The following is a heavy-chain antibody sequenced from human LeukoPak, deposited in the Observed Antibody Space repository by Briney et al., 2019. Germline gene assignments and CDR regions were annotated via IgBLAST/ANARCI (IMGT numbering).Heavy chain of an antibody. D-gene: IGHD6-13*01. CDR1: GYSFTSFW. CDR3: ARVAYTSSYDAFDI. CDR2: IYPGDSDT. J-gene: IGHJ3*02. Sequence: GESLKISCKGSGYSFTSFWIGWVRQMPGKGLEWMGIIYPGDSDTRYSPSFQGQVTISADKSIPSAYLQWSSLKASDTAMYYYARVAYTSSYDAFDIWGQGTMVTVSS. V-gene: IGHV5-51*01.